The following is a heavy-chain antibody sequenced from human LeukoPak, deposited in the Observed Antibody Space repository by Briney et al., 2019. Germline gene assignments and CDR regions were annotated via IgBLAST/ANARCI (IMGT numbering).Heavy chain of an antibody. CDR2: IYYSGST. CDR3: AREGYSGYDGY. D-gene: IGHD5-12*01. J-gene: IGHJ4*02. V-gene: IGHV4-59*12. CDR1: GGSISSYY. Sequence: PSETLSLTCTVSGGSISSYYWSWIRQPPGKGLEWIGYIYYSGSTNYNPSLKSRVTISVDTSKNQFSLKLSSVTAADTAVYYCAREGYSGYDGYWGQGTLVTVSS.